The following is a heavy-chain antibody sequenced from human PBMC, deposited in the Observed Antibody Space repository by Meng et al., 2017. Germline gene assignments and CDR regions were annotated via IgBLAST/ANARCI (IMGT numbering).Heavy chain of an antibody. Sequence: GESLKISCAASGFTFSSYAMSWVRQAPGKGLEWVSAISGSGGSTYYADSVKGRSTISRDNSKNTLYLQMNSLRAEDTAVYYCANLAGLWFGELSHNDAFDIWGQGTMVTGSS. J-gene: IGHJ3*02. V-gene: IGHV3-23*01. CDR3: ANLAGLWFGELSHNDAFDI. CDR2: ISGSGGST. D-gene: IGHD3-10*01. CDR1: GFTFSSYA.